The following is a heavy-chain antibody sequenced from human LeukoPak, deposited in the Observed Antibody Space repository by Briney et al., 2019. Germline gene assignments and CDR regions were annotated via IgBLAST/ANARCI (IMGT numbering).Heavy chain of an antibody. CDR1: GFIFDDYG. CDR3: AKATPIYDSSGLTFDY. V-gene: IGHV3-20*04. CDR2: ITWNGGST. Sequence: PGGSLRLSCAASGFIFDDYGMSWVRQAPGKGLEWVSGITWNGGSTGYADSVKGRFTISRDNAKNSLYLQMNSLRAEDTALYYCAKATPIYDSSGLTFDYWGQGTLVTVSS. J-gene: IGHJ4*02. D-gene: IGHD3-22*01.